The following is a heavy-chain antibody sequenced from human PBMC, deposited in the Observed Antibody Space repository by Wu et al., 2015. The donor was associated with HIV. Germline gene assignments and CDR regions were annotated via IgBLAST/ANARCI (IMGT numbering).Heavy chain of an antibody. CDR3: AREGSSTWYPQDEFFQY. CDR1: GGTFTKYA. Sequence: QVQVVQSGAEVKKPGSSVKVSCKASGGTFTKYAISWVRQAPGQGLEWVGRIIPVLRTTDYAQKFQGRVTITTDESTSTAYMELSSLRSEDTAVYYCAREGSSTWYPQDEFFQYWGQGTLLIVSS. CDR2: IIPVLRTT. V-gene: IGHV1-69*11. D-gene: IGHD6-13*01. J-gene: IGHJ1*01.